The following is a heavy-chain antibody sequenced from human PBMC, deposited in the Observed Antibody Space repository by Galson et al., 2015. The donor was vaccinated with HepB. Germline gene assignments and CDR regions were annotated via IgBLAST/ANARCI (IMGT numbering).Heavy chain of an antibody. V-gene: IGHV3-30*18. Sequence: SLRLSCAASGFTFSSYGMHWVRQAPGKGLEWVAVISYDGSNKYYADSVKGRFTISRDNSKNTLYLQMNSLRAEDTAVYYCAKDRQQLVLYYFQHWGQGTLVTVSS. CDR2: ISYDGSNK. CDR1: GFTFSSYG. J-gene: IGHJ1*01. D-gene: IGHD6-13*01. CDR3: AKDRQQLVLYYFQH.